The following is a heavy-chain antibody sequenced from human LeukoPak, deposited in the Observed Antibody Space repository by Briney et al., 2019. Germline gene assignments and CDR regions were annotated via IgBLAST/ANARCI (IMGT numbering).Heavy chain of an antibody. CDR3: AGAEYYYGSGKVDP. CDR2: IYYSGST. Sequence: SETLSLTCTVSGVSISYYYWSWIRQPPGKGLEWIGHIYYSGSTNHNPSLKSRVTISLDTSKNQFSLKLSSVTAADTAVYYCAGAEYYYGSGKVDPWGQGTLVTVSS. D-gene: IGHD3-10*01. V-gene: IGHV4-59*12. CDR1: GVSISYYY. J-gene: IGHJ5*02.